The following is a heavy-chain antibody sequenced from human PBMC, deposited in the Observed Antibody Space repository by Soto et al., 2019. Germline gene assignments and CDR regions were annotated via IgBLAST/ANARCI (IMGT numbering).Heavy chain of an antibody. V-gene: IGHV3-53*02. CDR2: LYSGGTS. CDR3: ARGQQVSTIRGVQGFDY. Sequence: EVQLVETGGGLIQPGGSPRLSCAASGFSISSNYVTWVRQAPGKGLEWVSLLYSGGTSYYADSVKGRFTISRDNSKNTLFLKMNRLKTEDTAVYYCARGQQVSTIRGVQGFDYWGQGTLVTVSS. D-gene: IGHD3-10*01. CDR1: GFSISSNY. J-gene: IGHJ4*02.